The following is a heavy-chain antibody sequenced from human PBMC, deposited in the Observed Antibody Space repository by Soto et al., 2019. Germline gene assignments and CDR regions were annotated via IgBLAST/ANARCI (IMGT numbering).Heavy chain of an antibody. D-gene: IGHD4-4*01. CDR1: GGSISSYY. Sequence: PSETLSLTCSVSGGSISSYYWSWIRQPPGKGLEWIGYINNSGSTNYNPSLKSRVTMSLDTSKNHFSLKLSSVTTTDTAVYYCARGPDHSKVGYWGQGTLVTVSS. CDR3: ARGPDHSKVGY. CDR2: INNSGST. V-gene: IGHV4-59*01. J-gene: IGHJ4*02.